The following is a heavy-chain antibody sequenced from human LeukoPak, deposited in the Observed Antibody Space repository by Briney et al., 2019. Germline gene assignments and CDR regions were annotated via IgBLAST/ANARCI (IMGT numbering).Heavy chain of an antibody. D-gene: IGHD1-1*01. CDR1: GGSISSSSYY. V-gene: IGHV4-39*01. CDR3: ARATPLGTDP. Sequence: SETLSLTCTVSGGSISSSSYYWGWIRQPPGKGLEWIGSIYYSGSTYYNPSLKSRVTISVDTSKNQFSLKLSSVTAADTAVYYCARATPLGTDPWGQGTLVTVSS. J-gene: IGHJ5*02. CDR2: IYYSGST.